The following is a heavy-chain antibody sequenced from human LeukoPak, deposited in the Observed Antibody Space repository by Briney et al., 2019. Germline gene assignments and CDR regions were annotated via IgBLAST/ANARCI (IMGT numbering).Heavy chain of an antibody. CDR3: AREFLITTKNWYFDL. J-gene: IGHJ2*01. Sequence: SETLSLTCTVSGYSISSDYYWGWIRQPPGKGLEWIGSMYHSGSTYYNPSLKSRVNISVDTSKNQFSLKLSSVTAADTAVYYCAREFLITTKNWYFDLWGRGTLVTVSS. CDR1: GYSISSDYY. CDR2: MYHSGST. D-gene: IGHD3-16*01. V-gene: IGHV4-38-2*02.